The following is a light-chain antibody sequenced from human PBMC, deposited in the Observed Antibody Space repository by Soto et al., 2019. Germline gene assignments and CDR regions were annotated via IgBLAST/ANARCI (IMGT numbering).Light chain of an antibody. CDR2: DAS. V-gene: IGKV3-11*01. CDR3: QQRSN. CDR1: QSVSSY. Sequence: XXPGERATLSCRASQSVSSYLAWYQQKPGQAPRLLIYDASNRATGIPARFSGSGSGTDFTLTISSLEPEDFAVYYCQQRSNFGQGTKVEIK. J-gene: IGKJ1*01.